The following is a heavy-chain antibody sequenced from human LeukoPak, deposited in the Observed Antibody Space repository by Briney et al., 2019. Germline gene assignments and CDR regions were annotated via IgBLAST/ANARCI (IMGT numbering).Heavy chain of an antibody. J-gene: IGHJ4*02. CDR2: ISGSGGST. V-gene: IGHV3-23*01. CDR1: GFTFSSYA. CDR3: AKDGGAFWSGYYNNYFDY. Sequence: GGSLRLSCAASGFTFSSYAMSWVRQAPGKGLEWVSAISGSGGSTYYADSVKGRFTISRDNSKNTLYLQMNSLRAEDTAVYYCAKDGGAFWSGYYNNYFDYWGQGTLVTVSS. D-gene: IGHD3-3*01.